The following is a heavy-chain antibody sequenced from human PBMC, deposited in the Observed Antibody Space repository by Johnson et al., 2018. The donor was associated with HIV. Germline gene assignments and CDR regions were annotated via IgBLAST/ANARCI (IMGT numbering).Heavy chain of an antibody. V-gene: IGHV3-7*01. J-gene: IGHJ3*02. CDR2: IKQDGSEK. Sequence: VQLVESGGGLAQPGGSLILSCGASGFTFRNYWMSWVRQAPGKGLEWVAYIKQDGSEKYYVDSVKGRFTISRDNAKNSLYLQMNSLRAEDTAVYYCASLDAFDIWGQGTMVTVSS. CDR1: GFTFRNYW. CDR3: ASLDAFDI.